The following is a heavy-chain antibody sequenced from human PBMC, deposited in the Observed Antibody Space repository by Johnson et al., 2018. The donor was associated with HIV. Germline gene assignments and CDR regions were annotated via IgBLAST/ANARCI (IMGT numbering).Heavy chain of an antibody. CDR3: ARLRSGNRAFDI. V-gene: IGHV3-7*01. CDR2: IKQDGNEK. CDR1: GFTISTKY. Sequence: VQLVESGGGLVQPGGSLRLSCAASGFTISTKYFNWVRQAPGKGLEWVANIKQDGNEKYYVDSVKGRFSISRDNAKNSLHLQMNSLRAEDTAVYYCARLRSGNRAFDIWGQGTMVTVAS. J-gene: IGHJ3*02. D-gene: IGHD2-15*01.